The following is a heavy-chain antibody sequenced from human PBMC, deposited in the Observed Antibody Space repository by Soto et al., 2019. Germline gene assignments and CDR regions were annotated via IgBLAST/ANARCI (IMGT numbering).Heavy chain of an antibody. CDR1: GLTFRTYS. J-gene: IGHJ4*02. D-gene: IGHD2-21*01. CDR3: ARQVWDYYSSYFDY. Sequence: GGSLRLSCAASGLTFRTYSMNWVRQAPGKGLEWLSYISSSSDDLYYADSVKGRITISRDNAKNSLYLQMSSLREEDTAVYYCARQVWDYYSSYFDYWGQGTLVTVSS. CDR2: ISSSSDDL. V-gene: IGHV3-48*02.